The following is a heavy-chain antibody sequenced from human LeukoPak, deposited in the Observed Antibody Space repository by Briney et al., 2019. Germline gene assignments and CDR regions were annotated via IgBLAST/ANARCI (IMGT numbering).Heavy chain of an antibody. V-gene: IGHV3-23*01. CDR1: GFTFSSYA. CDR3: AKDLMYGSGWYKLGDAFDI. J-gene: IGHJ3*02. CDR2: ISGSGGRT. D-gene: IGHD6-19*01. Sequence: GGSLRLSCAASGFTFSSYAMSWVRQAPGKGLEWVSAISGSGGRTYYADSVKGRFTISRDNCKNTLYLQMNSLRAEDTAVYYCAKDLMYGSGWYKLGDAFDIWGQGTMVTVSS.